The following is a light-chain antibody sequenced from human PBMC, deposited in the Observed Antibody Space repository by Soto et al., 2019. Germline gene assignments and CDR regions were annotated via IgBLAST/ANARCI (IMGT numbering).Light chain of an antibody. J-gene: IGLJ1*01. CDR1: SSDIGGFDL. CDR3: SSYAGNYVYV. CDR2: EVN. Sequence: QSALTQPDSLSGSPGQSITISCTGSSSDIGGFDLVSWYQQHPGKAPRLLLYEVNKRPSGVPDRFSASKSGNTASLTISGLQTEDEADYYCSSYAGNYVYVFGSGTKVTVL. V-gene: IGLV2-11*01.